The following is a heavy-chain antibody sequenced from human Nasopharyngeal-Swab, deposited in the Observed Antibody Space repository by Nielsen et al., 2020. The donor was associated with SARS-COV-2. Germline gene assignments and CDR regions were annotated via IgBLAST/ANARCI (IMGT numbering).Heavy chain of an antibody. J-gene: IGHJ4*02. CDR1: GGSISSYY. Sequence: SETLSLTCTVSGGSISSYYWSWIRQPAGKGLEWIGHIHSNGNTNYNPSLKSRVTMSVDTSKNQFSLKLTSVTAADTAVYYCARGGTYYYDSSAQGGSYFDYWGQGTLVTVSS. D-gene: IGHD3-22*01. V-gene: IGHV4-4*07. CDR2: IHSNGNT. CDR3: ARGGTYYYDSSAQGGSYFDY.